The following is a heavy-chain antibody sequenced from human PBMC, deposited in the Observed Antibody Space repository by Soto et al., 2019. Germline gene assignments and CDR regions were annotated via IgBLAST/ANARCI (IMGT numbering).Heavy chain of an antibody. CDR3: ARAHTMAVAGSTFDY. D-gene: IGHD6-19*01. J-gene: IGHJ4*01. CDR1: NYSISNPHY. Sequence: PSETLSLTCTVSNYSISNPHYWGWIRQPPGKRPEWIAGMYHGGNTFYNPSLKSRITMSMDTSKNQFSLKLRFMTAADTAVYYCARAHTMAVAGSTFDYWGHGTLVTVSS. CDR2: MYHGGNT. V-gene: IGHV4-38-2*02.